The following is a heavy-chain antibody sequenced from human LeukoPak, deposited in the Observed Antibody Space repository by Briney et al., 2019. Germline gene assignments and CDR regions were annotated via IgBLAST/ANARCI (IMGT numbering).Heavy chain of an antibody. Sequence: GGSLRFSCAASGFTFSSFWMSWLRQAPGKGLEWVANINQDGSEKYYVDAVKGRFTISRDNAKNSLYLQMNSLRAEDTAVYYCARVFYPFRWYFDLWGRGTLVTVSS. CDR3: ARVFYPFRWYFDL. D-gene: IGHD2/OR15-2a*01. V-gene: IGHV3-7*01. CDR1: GFTFSSFW. CDR2: INQDGSEK. J-gene: IGHJ2*01.